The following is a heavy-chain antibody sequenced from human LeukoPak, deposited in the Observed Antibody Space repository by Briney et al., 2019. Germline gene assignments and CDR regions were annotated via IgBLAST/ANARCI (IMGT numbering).Heavy chain of an antibody. CDR3: ARERGGFCSSTTCSRAFDI. CDR1: GFTFSRYE. D-gene: IGHD2-2*03. CDR2: ISNSDSTI. V-gene: IGHV3-48*03. Sequence: GGSLRLSCAASGFTFSRYEMNWLRQAPGRGLEWVSYISNSDSTIYYADSVKGRFTISRDNAKNSLYLQMNSLGAEDTAVYYCARERGGFCSSTTCSRAFDIWGQGTMVTVSS. J-gene: IGHJ3*02.